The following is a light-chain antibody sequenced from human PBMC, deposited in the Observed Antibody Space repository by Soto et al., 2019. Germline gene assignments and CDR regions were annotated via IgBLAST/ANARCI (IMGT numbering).Light chain of an antibody. V-gene: IGLV1-40*01. CDR3: QSYDSSLSEV. Sequence: HSVLTQPPSVSGAPGQRVTISCTGSSSNIGAGYDVHWYQQLPGTAPKLLIYGNSNRPSGVPDRFSGSKSGTSASLAITGLQAEDEADYYCQSYDSSLSEVFGTGTKVTVL. CDR1: SSNIGAGYD. CDR2: GNS. J-gene: IGLJ1*01.